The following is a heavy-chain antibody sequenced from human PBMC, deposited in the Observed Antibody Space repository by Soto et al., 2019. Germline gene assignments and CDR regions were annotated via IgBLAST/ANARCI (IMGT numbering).Heavy chain of an antibody. J-gene: IGHJ4*02. CDR2: ISAYNGIT. Sequence: QIQLVQSGAEVKKPGASVKVSCKASGYTFSSYHITWVRQAPGQGLEWMGWISAYNGITNYSQNLQGRVSMTTDPATRTAYMELRILRSDDTAVYYCARDLPTVDYWGQGTLVTVSS. CDR3: ARDLPTVDY. V-gene: IGHV1-18*01. CDR1: GYTFSSYH.